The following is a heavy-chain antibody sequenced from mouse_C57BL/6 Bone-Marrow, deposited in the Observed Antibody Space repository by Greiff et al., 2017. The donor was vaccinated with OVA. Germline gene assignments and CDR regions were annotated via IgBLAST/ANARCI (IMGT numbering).Heavy chain of an antibody. CDR3: ASPLFIDEDAMDY. Sequence: QVQLQQSGPELVKPGALVMISCKASGYAFSSSWMNWVKQRPGKGLEWIGRIYPGDGDTNYNGKFKGKATLTADKSSSTAYMQLSSLTSEDSAVYFCASPLFIDEDAMDYWGQGTSVTVSS. CDR2: IYPGDGDT. CDR1: GYAFSSSW. V-gene: IGHV1-82*01. D-gene: IGHD1-1*01. J-gene: IGHJ4*01.